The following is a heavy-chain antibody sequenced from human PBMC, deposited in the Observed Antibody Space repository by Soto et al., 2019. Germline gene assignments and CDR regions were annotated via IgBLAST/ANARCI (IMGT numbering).Heavy chain of an antibody. J-gene: IGHJ4*02. CDR2: IKTDGSST. V-gene: IGHV3-74*01. D-gene: IGHD3-10*01. Sequence: AAAGVKCRGFWSRCIRQKKGKGLVWVSRIKTDGSSTNYADSVKGRFTISRDNAKNTLYLQMNSLRAEDTAVYYCARGGLSNSGTYSKDSWGQGTLVTVSS. CDR3: ARGGLSNSGTYSKDS. CDR1: GVKCRGFW.